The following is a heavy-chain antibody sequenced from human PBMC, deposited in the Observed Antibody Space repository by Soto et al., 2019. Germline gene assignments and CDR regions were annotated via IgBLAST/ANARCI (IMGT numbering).Heavy chain of an antibody. D-gene: IGHD6-6*01. V-gene: IGHV4-39*01. CDR3: ARRGWGSSSFFDY. J-gene: IGHJ4*02. CDR1: GASITSLYYY. CDR2: SYHSGST. Sequence: LSLTCTVSGASITSLYYYWGWIRQPPGKGLEWIGSSYHSGSTYYAPSLMSRVAMSVDTSKNQFSLKLNSVTAADTAVYDCARRGWGSSSFFDYWGQGTLVTVSS.